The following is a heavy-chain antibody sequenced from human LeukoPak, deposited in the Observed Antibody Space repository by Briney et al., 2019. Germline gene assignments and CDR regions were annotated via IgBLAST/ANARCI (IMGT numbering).Heavy chain of an antibody. D-gene: IGHD5-12*01. J-gene: IGHJ4*02. CDR3: ARVSGYDWESFYDY. CDR2: MSYSGKI. V-gene: IGHV4-39*07. Sequence: SETLSLTCTISGDSITKKNFFWGWIRQPPGKGLEWIVSMSYSGKIYYNPSLKSRVSISIDTSKKQFSLKLRSVTAADTAVYYCARVSGYDWESFYDYWGQGTLVTVSS. CDR1: GDSITKKNFF.